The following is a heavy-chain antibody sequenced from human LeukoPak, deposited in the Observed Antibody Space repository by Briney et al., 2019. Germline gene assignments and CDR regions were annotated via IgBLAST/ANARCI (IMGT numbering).Heavy chain of an antibody. CDR1: GGTFSSYA. V-gene: IGHV1-69*13. J-gene: IGHJ5*02. CDR2: IIPIFGTA. D-gene: IGHD6-13*01. CDR3: ARDGYSSSWYGDWFDP. Sequence: SVKVSCKASGGTFSSYAISWVRQAPGQGLEWMGGIIPIFGTANYAQKFQGRVTITADESTSTAYMELSSLRSEDTAVYYCARDGYSSSWYGDWFDPWGQGTLVTVSS.